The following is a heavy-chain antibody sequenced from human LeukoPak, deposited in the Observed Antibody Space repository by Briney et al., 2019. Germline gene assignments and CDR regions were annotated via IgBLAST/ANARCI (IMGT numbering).Heavy chain of an antibody. CDR2: ISYDGSNK. CDR3: AKDVCGGDCYTFDF. D-gene: IGHD2-21*02. CDR1: GFTFSNFG. J-gene: IGHJ4*02. V-gene: IGHV3-30*18. Sequence: GGSLRLSCAASGFTFSNFGMHWVRQAPGKGLEWVAVISYDGSNKYYADSVKGRFTISRDNSKNTLYLQMNSLRAEDTAVYYCAKDVCGGDCYTFDFWGQGTLVTVSP.